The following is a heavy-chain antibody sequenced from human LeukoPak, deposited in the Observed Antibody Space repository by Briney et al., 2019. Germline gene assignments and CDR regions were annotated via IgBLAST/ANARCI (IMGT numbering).Heavy chain of an antibody. Sequence: GASVKVSCKASGGTFSGYTISWVRQAPGQGLEWMGRIIPILGIANYAQKSQGRVTITADKSTSTAYMELSSLRSEDTAVYYCARGVVVVVPAADNWFDPWGQGTLVTVSS. CDR2: IIPILGIA. J-gene: IGHJ5*02. CDR3: ARGVVVVVPAADNWFDP. V-gene: IGHV1-69*02. CDR1: GGTFSGYT. D-gene: IGHD2-2*01.